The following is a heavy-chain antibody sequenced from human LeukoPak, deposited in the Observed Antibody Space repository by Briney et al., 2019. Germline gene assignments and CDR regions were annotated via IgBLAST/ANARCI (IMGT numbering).Heavy chain of an antibody. CDR1: GGSISSYY. J-gene: IGHJ6*02. D-gene: IGHD6-19*01. CDR3: ARHYVEQWLVHPYYYYCGMDV. Sequence: SETLSLTCTVSGGSISSYYWSWIRQPPGKGLEWIGYIYYSGSTNYNPSLKSRVTISVDTSKNQFSLKLSSVTAADTAVYYCARHYVEQWLVHPYYYYCGMDVWGQGTTVTVSS. CDR2: IYYSGST. V-gene: IGHV4-59*01.